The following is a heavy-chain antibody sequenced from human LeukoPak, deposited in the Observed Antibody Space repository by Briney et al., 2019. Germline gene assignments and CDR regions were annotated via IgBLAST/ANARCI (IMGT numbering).Heavy chain of an antibody. CDR2: ISAYNGNT. J-gene: IGHJ5*02. D-gene: IGHD2-15*01. CDR3: ARDPAPICSGGSCYRLNWFDP. V-gene: IGHV1-18*01. CDR1: GYTFTSYG. Sequence: ASVKVSCKASGYTFTSYGISWVRQDPRQGLEWMGGISAYNGNTNYAQKLQGRVTMTTDTSTSTAYMELRSLRSDDTAVYYCARDPAPICSGGSCYRLNWFDPWGQGTLVTVSS.